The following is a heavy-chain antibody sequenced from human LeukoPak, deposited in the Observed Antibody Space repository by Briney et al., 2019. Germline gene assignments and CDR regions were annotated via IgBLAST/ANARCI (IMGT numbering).Heavy chain of an antibody. CDR1: GGSVIRGSSY. CDR2: VSHSGNT. V-gene: IGHV4-61*01. CDR3: VREHEWGDVDF. Sequence: PSQTPSLTCTVSGGSVIRGSSYWSWIRQPPGKGLECIVYVSHSGNTNYNPSLNSRVTISKDTSKNQFSLNLSSVTAADTAVYYCVREHEWGDVDFWGQGTLVTVSS. D-gene: IGHD2-21*02. J-gene: IGHJ4*02.